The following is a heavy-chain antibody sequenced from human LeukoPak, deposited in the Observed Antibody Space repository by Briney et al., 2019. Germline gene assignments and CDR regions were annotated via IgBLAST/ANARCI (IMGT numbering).Heavy chain of an antibody. Sequence: ASVKVSCKASGYTFSSYGITWVRQAPGQGLEWMGWISAYNGNFNYAQKFQARVTMTTDTSTSTAYLELRSLRFDDTAAYYCAKDIYYGSGSYPGNWGQGTLVTVSS. V-gene: IGHV1-18*01. J-gene: IGHJ4*02. D-gene: IGHD3-10*01. CDR3: AKDIYYGSGSYPGN. CDR2: ISAYNGNF. CDR1: GYTFSSYG.